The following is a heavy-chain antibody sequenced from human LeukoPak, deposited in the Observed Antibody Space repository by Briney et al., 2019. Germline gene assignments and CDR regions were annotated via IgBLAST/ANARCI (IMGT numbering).Heavy chain of an antibody. D-gene: IGHD6-13*01. CDR3: ARDPGGAAAGYGPTSWFDP. V-gene: IGHV4-34*09. CDR2: IHHGGTT. J-gene: IGHJ5*02. CDR1: GGSLSGYY. Sequence: SETLSLTCVVSGGSLSGYYSWIRQSPGKELEWIGEIHHGGTTTYNPSLKSRVTISVDTSKNQFSLKLSSVTAADTAVYYCARDPGGAAAGYGPTSWFDPWGQGTLVTVSS.